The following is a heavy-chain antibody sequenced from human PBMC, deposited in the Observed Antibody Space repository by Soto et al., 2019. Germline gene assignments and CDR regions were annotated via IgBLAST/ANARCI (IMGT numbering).Heavy chain of an antibody. D-gene: IGHD3-22*01. CDR3: AKDLMHYYDSSGYSKSTPGDI. Sequence: PGGSLRLSCAASGFTFSSYAMSWVRQAPGKGLEWVSAISGSGGSTYYADSVKGRFTISRDNSKNTLYLQMNSLRAEDTAVYYCAKDLMHYYDSSGYSKSTPGDIWGQGTMVTVSS. CDR1: GFTFSSYA. J-gene: IGHJ3*02. CDR2: ISGSGGST. V-gene: IGHV3-23*01.